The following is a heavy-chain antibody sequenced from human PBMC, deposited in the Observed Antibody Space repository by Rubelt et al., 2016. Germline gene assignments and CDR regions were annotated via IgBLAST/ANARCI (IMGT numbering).Heavy chain of an antibody. Sequence: GDIYYSGSTNYNPSLKSRVTISVDTSRNQFSLKLSSLTAADTAVYYCAREGPRYSSGYGYYYYGMDVWGQGTTVTVSS. D-gene: IGHD5-18*01. V-gene: IGHV4-59*01. CDR2: IYYSGST. J-gene: IGHJ6*02. CDR3: AREGPRYSSGYGYYYYGMDV.